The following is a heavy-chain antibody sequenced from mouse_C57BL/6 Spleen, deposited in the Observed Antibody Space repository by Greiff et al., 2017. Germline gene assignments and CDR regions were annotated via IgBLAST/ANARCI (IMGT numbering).Heavy chain of an antibody. CDR2: IDPENGDT. V-gene: IGHV14-4*01. Sequence: EVKVVESGAELVRPGASVKLSCTASGFNIKDDYMPWVKQRPEQGLEWIGWIDPENGDTEYASKFQGKATITADTSSNTAYLQLSSLTSEDTAVYYCTTLLLKGYWGQGTTLTVSS. CDR3: TTLLLKGY. D-gene: IGHD2-14*01. CDR1: GFNIKDDY. J-gene: IGHJ2*01.